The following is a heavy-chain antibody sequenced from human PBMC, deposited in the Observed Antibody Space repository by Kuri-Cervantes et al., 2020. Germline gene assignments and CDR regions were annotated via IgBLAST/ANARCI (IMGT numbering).Heavy chain of an antibody. J-gene: IGHJ3*02. CDR1: GFSLSTSGMR. D-gene: IGHD3-16*01. V-gene: IGHV2-70D*14. CDR3: ARIKDFNPTMPVMLPRDAFDI. CDR2: IDWDDEE. Sequence: SGPTLVKPTQTLTLTCTFSGFSLSTSGMRVSWIRQPPGKALEWLARIDWDDEESYSTSLRSRLTISKDTSKSQVVLNMTDMDPVDTATYYCARIKDFNPTMPVMLPRDAFDIWGQGTMVTVSS.